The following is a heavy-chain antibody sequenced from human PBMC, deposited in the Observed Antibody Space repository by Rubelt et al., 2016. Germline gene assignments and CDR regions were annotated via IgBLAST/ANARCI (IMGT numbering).Heavy chain of an antibody. Sequence: QLQLQESGPGLVKPSETLSLTCTVSGGSISSSSYYWGWIRQPPGKGLEWIGSIYYSGSTYYNPSLKSRVTISVDTSKNQFSLKLSSVTAADTAVYYCARHGSSSSPPSYYYGMDVWGQGTTVTVSS. J-gene: IGHJ6*02. D-gene: IGHD6-6*01. CDR3: ARHGSSSSPPSYYYGMDV. CDR2: IYYSGST. CDR1: GGSISSSSYY. V-gene: IGHV4-39*01.